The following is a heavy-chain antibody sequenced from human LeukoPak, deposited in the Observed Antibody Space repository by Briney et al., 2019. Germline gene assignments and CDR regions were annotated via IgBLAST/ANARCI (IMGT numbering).Heavy chain of an antibody. CDR2: ISAYNGNT. Sequence: ASVKVSCKASGYTFTSYGISWVRQAPGQGLEWMEWISAYNGNTNYAQKLQGRVTMTTDTSTSTAYMELRSLRSDDTAVYYCARAPYYYDSSGQRKYYFDYWGQGTLVTVSS. CDR3: ARAPYYYDSSGQRKYYFDY. V-gene: IGHV1-18*01. J-gene: IGHJ4*02. CDR1: GYTFTSYG. D-gene: IGHD3-22*01.